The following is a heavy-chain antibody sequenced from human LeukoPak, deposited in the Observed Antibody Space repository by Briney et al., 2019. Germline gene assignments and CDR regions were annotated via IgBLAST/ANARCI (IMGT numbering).Heavy chain of an antibody. D-gene: IGHD2-2*01. CDR2: INHSGST. Sequence: SETLSLTCAVYGGSFSGYYWSWIRQPPGKGLEWIGEINHSGSTNYNPSLKSRVTISVDTSKNQFSLKLSSVTAADTAVYYCARQGGAYCSSTSCYGVHYYYMDVWGKGTTVTVSS. CDR1: GGSFSGYY. J-gene: IGHJ6*03. V-gene: IGHV4-34*01. CDR3: ARQGGAYCSSTSCYGVHYYYMDV.